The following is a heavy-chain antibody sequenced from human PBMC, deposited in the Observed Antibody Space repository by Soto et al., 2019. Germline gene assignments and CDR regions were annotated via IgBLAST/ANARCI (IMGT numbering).Heavy chain of an antibody. CDR2: INHSGST. CDR3: ARAPRYSQWLVRYFDY. V-gene: IGHV4-34*01. CDR1: GGSFSGCY. Sequence: SETLSLTCAVYGGSFSGCYWSWIRQPPGKGLEWIGEINHSGSTNYNPSLKSRVTISVDTSKNQFSLKLSSVTAADTAVYYCARAPRYSQWLVRYFDYWGQGTLVTVSS. D-gene: IGHD6-19*01. J-gene: IGHJ4*02.